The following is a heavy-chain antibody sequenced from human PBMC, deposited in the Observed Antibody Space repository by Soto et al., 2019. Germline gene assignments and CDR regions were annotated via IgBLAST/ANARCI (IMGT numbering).Heavy chain of an antibody. CDR3: ARSDGGQADY. V-gene: IGHV4-31*03. CDR1: GGSISSGGYY. Sequence: SETLSLTCTVSGGSISSGGYYWSWIRQHPGKGLEWIGYIYYSGSTYYNPSLKSRVTISVDTSKNQFSLKLSSGTAADTAVYYCARSDGGQADYWGQGTLVTVSS. D-gene: IGHD2-15*01. CDR2: IYYSGST. J-gene: IGHJ4*02.